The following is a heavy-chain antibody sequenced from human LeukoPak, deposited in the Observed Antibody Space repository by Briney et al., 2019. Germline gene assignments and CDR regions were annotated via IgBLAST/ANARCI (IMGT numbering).Heavy chain of an antibody. CDR1: GFAFSDYY. Sequence: PGGSLRISCAASGFAFSDYYMSWIRQAPGKGPELISYIDNSGGTKYYTDSVKGRFTISRDNAKNSLYLQMNSLRGEDTPVYYCARDDDGDYLFDYWGQGTLVTVSS. CDR2: IDNSGGTK. CDR3: ARDDDGDYLFDY. J-gene: IGHJ4*02. V-gene: IGHV3-11*04. D-gene: IGHD4-17*01.